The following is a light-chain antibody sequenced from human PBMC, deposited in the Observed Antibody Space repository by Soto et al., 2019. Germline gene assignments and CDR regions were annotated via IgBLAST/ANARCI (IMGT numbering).Light chain of an antibody. Sequence: QPVLTQSSSASASLGSSVNLTCTLSSGHSSYIIAWHQQQPGKAPRYLMKLEGSGSYNKGSGVPDRFSGSSSGADRYLTISNLQFEDEADYYCETWDSNTHWVFGGGTKLTVL. CDR2: LEGSGSY. CDR3: ETWDSNTHWV. V-gene: IGLV4-60*02. J-gene: IGLJ3*02. CDR1: SGHSSYI.